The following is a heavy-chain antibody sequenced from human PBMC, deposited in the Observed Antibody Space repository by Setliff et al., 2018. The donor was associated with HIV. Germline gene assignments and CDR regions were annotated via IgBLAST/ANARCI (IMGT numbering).Heavy chain of an antibody. CDR1: GGSLSGYY. D-gene: IGHD3-10*01. CDR2: INQSGNT. Sequence: PSETLSLTCAVYGGSLSGYYWSWVRQSPGRGLEWIGEINQSGNTNFNPSLKSRLLISVDTSKSQFSLKLTSVTAADTALYYCAREGGQGYSGSGSFYHRNFDLWGRGTLVTVSS. V-gene: IGHV4-34*01. CDR3: AREGGQGYSGSGSFYHRNFDL. J-gene: IGHJ2*01.